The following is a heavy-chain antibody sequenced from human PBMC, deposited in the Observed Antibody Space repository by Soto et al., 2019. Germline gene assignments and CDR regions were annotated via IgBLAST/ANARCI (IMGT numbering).Heavy chain of an antibody. CDR2: MNPNSGNT. V-gene: IGHV1-8*01. J-gene: IGHJ6*02. CDR1: GYTFTSYD. D-gene: IGHD2-2*02. CDR3: ARILGYCSSTSCYIYYYYGMDV. Sequence: QVQLVQSGAEVKKPGASVKVSCKASGYTFTSYDINWVRQATGQGLEWMGWMNPNSGNTGYAQKFQGRVTMTRNTSISTAYMELSSLRSEDPAVYYCARILGYCSSTSCYIYYYYGMDVWGQGTTVTVSS.